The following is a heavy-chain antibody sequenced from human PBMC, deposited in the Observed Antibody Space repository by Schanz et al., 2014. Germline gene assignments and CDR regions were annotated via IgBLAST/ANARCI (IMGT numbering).Heavy chain of an antibody. V-gene: IGHV1-69*04. CDR1: GATFNSYA. Sequence: QVRLVQSGAEVKKPGSSVKVSCKSSGATFNSYAFGWVRQAPGQGFEWVGRIIPILGIGNDAQKFQGRVTITADKSTSTAYMELSSLRSEDTAVYYCARGGLSGYDAVGWGQGTLVTVSS. J-gene: IGHJ4*02. CDR3: ARGGLSGYDAVG. D-gene: IGHD5-12*01. CDR2: IIPILGIG.